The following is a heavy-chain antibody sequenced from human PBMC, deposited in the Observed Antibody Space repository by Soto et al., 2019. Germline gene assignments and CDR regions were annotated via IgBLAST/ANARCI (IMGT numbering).Heavy chain of an antibody. Sequence: QVHLVQSGAEVKKPGSSVKVSCKTSGGTFSDSAINWLRQTPGQGLEWMGGLVPMFRTANYAPNLQGRVSITADGATSTVFMELSSLTFEDTAVYYCARGLGGSYFPFDFWGQGTLLTVSS. CDR3: ARGLGGSYFPFDF. J-gene: IGHJ4*02. D-gene: IGHD1-26*01. V-gene: IGHV1-69*12. CDR2: LVPMFRTA. CDR1: GGTFSDSA.